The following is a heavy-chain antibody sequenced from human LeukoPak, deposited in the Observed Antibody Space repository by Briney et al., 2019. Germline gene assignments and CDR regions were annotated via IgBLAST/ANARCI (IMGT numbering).Heavy chain of an antibody. J-gene: IGHJ4*02. CDR2: IIPILGIA. CDR3: ARGDPGLLWTRIYYFDY. Sequence: ASVKVSCKASGYTFTSYDINWVRQARGQGLDWRGRIIPILGIANYAQKFQGRVTITADKSTSTADMELSSLRSEDTAVYYCARGDPGLLWTRIYYFDYWGQGTLVTVSS. D-gene: IGHD3-10*01. V-gene: IGHV1-69*10. CDR1: GYTFTSYD.